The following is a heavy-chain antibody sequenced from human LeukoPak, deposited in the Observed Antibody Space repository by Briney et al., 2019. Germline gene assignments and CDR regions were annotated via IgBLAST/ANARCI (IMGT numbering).Heavy chain of an antibody. CDR2: ISYDGSNK. J-gene: IGHJ4*02. CDR1: GFTLSSYS. D-gene: IGHD3-22*01. Sequence: GGSLRLSCAASGFTLSSYSMNWVRQAPGKGLEWVAVISYDGSNKYYADSVKGRFTISRDNSKNTLYLQMNSLRAEDTAVYYCARDPDSSGYYYRTSHYFDYWGQGTLVTVSS. V-gene: IGHV3-30*03. CDR3: ARDPDSSGYYYRTSHYFDY.